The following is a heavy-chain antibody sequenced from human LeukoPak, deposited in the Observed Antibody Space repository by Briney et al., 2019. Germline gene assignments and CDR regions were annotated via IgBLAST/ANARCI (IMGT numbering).Heavy chain of an antibody. J-gene: IGHJ4*02. D-gene: IGHD3-10*01. Sequence: SETLSLTCTVSGGSISSGGYYWSWIRQHPGKGLEWIGYIYYSGSTYYNPSLKCRVTISVDTSKNQFSLKLSSVTAADTAVYYCARGDTMVRDFDYWGQGTLVTVSS. CDR2: IYYSGST. CDR3: ARGDTMVRDFDY. V-gene: IGHV4-31*03. CDR1: GGSISSGGYY.